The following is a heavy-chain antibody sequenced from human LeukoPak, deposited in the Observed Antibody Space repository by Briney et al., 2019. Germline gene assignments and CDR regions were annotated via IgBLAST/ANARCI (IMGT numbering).Heavy chain of an antibody. D-gene: IGHD2-15*01. CDR2: IYTSGST. CDR1: GGSISSYY. J-gene: IGHJ4*02. V-gene: IGHV4-4*07. CDR3: ARGPRSGGRYCFDY. Sequence: SETLSLTCTVSGGSISSYYWSWIRQPAGKGLEWIGRIYTSGSTNYNPSLKSRVTMSVDTSKNQFSLKLSSVTAADTAVYYCARGPRSGGRYCFDYWGQGTLVTVSS.